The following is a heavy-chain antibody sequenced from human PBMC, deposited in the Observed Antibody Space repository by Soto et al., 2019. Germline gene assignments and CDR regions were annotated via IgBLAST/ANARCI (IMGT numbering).Heavy chain of an antibody. D-gene: IGHD3-16*02. CDR2: ISWNSGSI. J-gene: IGHJ4*02. Sequence: EVQLVASGGGLVQPGRSLSLSCAASGFTFDDYAMHWVRQAPGKGLEWVSGISWNSGSIGYADSVKGRFTISRDNAKNSLYLHMNSLRAEDTALYCCANPQFGGVIGSRFDYWGQGTLVTVSS. CDR3: ANPQFGGVIGSRFDY. CDR1: GFTFDDYA. V-gene: IGHV3-9*01.